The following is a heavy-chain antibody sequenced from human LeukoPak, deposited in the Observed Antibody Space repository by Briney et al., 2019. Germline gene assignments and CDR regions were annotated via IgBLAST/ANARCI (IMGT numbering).Heavy chain of an antibody. CDR3: ARPNLGSFYYMDV. J-gene: IGHJ6*03. CDR1: GYSISSGYY. Sequence: SETLSLTCTVSGYSISSGYYWGWIRQPPGKGLEWIGSIYHSGSTNYNPSLKSRVTMLVDTSKNQFSMKLSSVTAADTAVYFCARPNLGSFYYMDVWGKGTTVTVSS. V-gene: IGHV4-38-2*02. CDR2: IYHSGST.